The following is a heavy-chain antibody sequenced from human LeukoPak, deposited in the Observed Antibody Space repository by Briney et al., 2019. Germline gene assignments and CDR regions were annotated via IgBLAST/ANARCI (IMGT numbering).Heavy chain of an antibody. CDR2: ISWNSGSI. V-gene: IGHV3-9*03. CDR1: GFTFDDYA. D-gene: IGHD6-6*01. Sequence: GGSLRLSCAASGFTFDDYAMHWVRQAPGKGLEWVSGISWNSGSIGYADSVKGRFTISRDNAKNPLYLQMNSLRAEDMALYYCAKDSSSSGVYYFDYWGQGTLVTVSS. J-gene: IGHJ4*02. CDR3: AKDSSSSGVYYFDY.